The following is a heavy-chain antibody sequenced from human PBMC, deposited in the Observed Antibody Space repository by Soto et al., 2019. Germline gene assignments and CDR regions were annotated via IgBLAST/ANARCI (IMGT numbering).Heavy chain of an antibody. CDR2: MNPHNGYT. V-gene: IGHV1-8*01. CDR1: GYTFSDYD. Sequence: QVQLVQSGAEVKKPGASVKVSCKASGYTFSDYDINWFRQATGQGLEWMGWMNPHNGYTGYAQNFQGRVTMTRSTSISTAYMELSTLRSEDTAVYYCAKGPRNWGVDYWGQGTLVTVSS. J-gene: IGHJ4*02. D-gene: IGHD7-27*01. CDR3: AKGPRNWGVDY.